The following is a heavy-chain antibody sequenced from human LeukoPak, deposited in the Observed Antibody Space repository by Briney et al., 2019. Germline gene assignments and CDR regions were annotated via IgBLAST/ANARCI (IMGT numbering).Heavy chain of an antibody. CDR1: GGSIYSNDW. J-gene: IGHJ5*02. CDR3: ARNRGGDYGDYRSDWFDP. Sequence: SGTLSLTCGVSGGSIYSNDWWSWVRQSPGKGLEWIGEIYHRGYTNYNPSLKTRVTISMDMSKNHFSLELTSVTAADTALYYCARNRGGDYGDYRSDWFDPWGQGTLVTVSS. D-gene: IGHD4-17*01. V-gene: IGHV4-4*02. CDR2: IYHRGYT.